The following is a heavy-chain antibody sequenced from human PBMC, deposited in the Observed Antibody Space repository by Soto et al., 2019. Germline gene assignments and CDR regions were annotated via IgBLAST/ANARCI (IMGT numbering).Heavy chain of an antibody. CDR3: ARQGVGPLHGLVDV. V-gene: IGHV4-59*08. CDR2: VHHSWGS. J-gene: IGHJ6*02. CDR1: GGSISSYY. Sequence: QVQLQESGPGLVKPSETLSLSCTVSGGSISSYYWSWFRQSPGKRMEWIGYVHHSWGSSYNPSLQSRVAISLDTSKSQFSLKVTSVTATGTAVYYCARQGVGPLHGLVDVWGQGTTVTVSS. D-gene: IGHD1-26*01.